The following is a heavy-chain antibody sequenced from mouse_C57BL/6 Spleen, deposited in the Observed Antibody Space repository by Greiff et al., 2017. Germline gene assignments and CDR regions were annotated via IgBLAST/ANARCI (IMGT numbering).Heavy chain of an antibody. V-gene: IGHV1-80*01. CDR2: IYPGDGDT. J-gene: IGHJ1*03. CDR3: ARVYYYGRRFDV. D-gene: IGHD1-1*01. CDR1: GYAFSSYW. Sequence: QVQLQQSGAELVKPGASVKISCKASGYAFSSYWMNWVKQRPGKGLEWIGQIYPGDGDTNYNGKFKGKATLTADKSSSTAYMQLSSLTAEDSAVYFCARVYYYGRRFDVWGTGTTVTVAS.